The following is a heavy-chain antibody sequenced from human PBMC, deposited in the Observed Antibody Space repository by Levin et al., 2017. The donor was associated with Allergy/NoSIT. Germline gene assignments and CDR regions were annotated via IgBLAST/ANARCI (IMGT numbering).Heavy chain of an antibody. Sequence: AASVKVSCKASGYTFTGYYMHWVRQAPGQGLEWMGWINPNSGGTNYAQKFQGRVTMTRDTSISTAYMELSRLRSDDTAVYYCAREENTAMGIDYWGQGTLVTVSS. CDR1: GYTFTGYY. D-gene: IGHD5-18*01. CDR3: AREENTAMGIDY. J-gene: IGHJ4*02. CDR2: INPNSGGT. V-gene: IGHV1-2*02.